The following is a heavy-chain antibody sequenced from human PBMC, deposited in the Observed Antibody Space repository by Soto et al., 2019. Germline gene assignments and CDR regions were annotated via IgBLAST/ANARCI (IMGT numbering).Heavy chain of an antibody. Sequence: EVQLAASGGGLAQPGGSLRLSCVGSGFTFSSFEMNWVRQTPGKGLEWLSYIGRSGETIYYADSVKGRFTISRDNAKSSLFLQMNGLRDEDTGIYYCARDSRGGAARRPTFYYWGRGTLVTVSS. CDR2: IGRSGETI. CDR1: GFTFSSFE. D-gene: IGHD6-6*01. J-gene: IGHJ4*02. V-gene: IGHV3-48*03. CDR3: ARDSRGGAARRPTFYY.